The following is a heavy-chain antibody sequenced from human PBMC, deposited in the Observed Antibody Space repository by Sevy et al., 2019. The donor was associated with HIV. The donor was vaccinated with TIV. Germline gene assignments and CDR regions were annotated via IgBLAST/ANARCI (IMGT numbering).Heavy chain of an antibody. CDR2: ISAYNGNT. J-gene: IGHJ6*02. CDR3: ATVRFLESTYYYGIDV. Sequence: ASVKVYCKASGYTFTSYGISWVRQAPGQGLEWMGWISAYNGNTNYAQKLQGRVTMTTDTSTSTAYMELRSLRSDDTAVYYCATVRFLESTYYYGIDVWGQGTTVTVSS. D-gene: IGHD3-3*01. CDR1: GYTFTSYG. V-gene: IGHV1-18*01.